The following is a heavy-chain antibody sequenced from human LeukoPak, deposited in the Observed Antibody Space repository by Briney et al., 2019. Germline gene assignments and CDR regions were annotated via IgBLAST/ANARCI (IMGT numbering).Heavy chain of an antibody. CDR2: IIPVLGIA. D-gene: IGHD3-10*01. CDR1: GYPFTTYG. J-gene: IGHJ4*02. CDR3: ARDQGILGVFDY. Sequence: GASVKVSCKASGYPFTTYGLSWVRQAPGQGLEWMGRIIPVLGIANYAQKFQGRVTITADKSTSTAYMELSSLRSEDTAVYYCARDQGILGVFDYWGQGTLVTVSS. V-gene: IGHV1-69*04.